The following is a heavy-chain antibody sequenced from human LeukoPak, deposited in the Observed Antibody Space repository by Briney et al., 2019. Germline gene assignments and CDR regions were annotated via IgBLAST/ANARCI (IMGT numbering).Heavy chain of an antibody. Sequence: GGSLRLSCAASGCTFDDYGMSWVRQAPGKGLEWVSGINWNGGSTGYADSVKGRFTISRDNAKNSLYLQMNSLRAEDTALYHCARRVTAYYFDYWGQGTLVTVSS. V-gene: IGHV3-20*01. CDR2: INWNGGST. D-gene: IGHD2-21*02. J-gene: IGHJ4*02. CDR1: GCTFDDYG. CDR3: ARRVTAYYFDY.